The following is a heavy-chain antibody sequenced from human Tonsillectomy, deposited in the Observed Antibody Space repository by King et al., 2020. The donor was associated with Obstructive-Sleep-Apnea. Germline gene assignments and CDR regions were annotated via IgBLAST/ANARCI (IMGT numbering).Heavy chain of an antibody. V-gene: IGHV3-21*01. CDR2: ITSSSSSRYI. Sequence: VQLVESGGGLVKPGGSLRLSCAASGFNFSRYSMNWVRQAPGKGLEWVSFITSSSSSRYIYYADSVKGRFTISRDNAKNSLYLQMNRLRVEDTAVYYGAKEGDYYGMDVWGHGTTVTVSS. CDR1: GFNFSRYS. J-gene: IGHJ6*02. CDR3: AKEGDYYGMDV.